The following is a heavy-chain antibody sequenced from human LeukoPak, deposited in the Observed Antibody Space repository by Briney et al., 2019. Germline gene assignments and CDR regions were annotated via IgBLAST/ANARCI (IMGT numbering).Heavy chain of an antibody. CDR3: AKERGWDYYYYYYGMDV. J-gene: IGHJ6*02. D-gene: IGHD6-19*01. Sequence: PGGSLRLSCAASGFTFSSYGMHWVRQAPGKGLEWVAVISYDGSNKYYADSVKGRFTISRDNSKNTLYLQMNSLRAEDTAVYYCAKERGWDYYYYYYGMDVWGQGTTVTVSS. CDR1: GFTFSSYG. V-gene: IGHV3-30*18. CDR2: ISYDGSNK.